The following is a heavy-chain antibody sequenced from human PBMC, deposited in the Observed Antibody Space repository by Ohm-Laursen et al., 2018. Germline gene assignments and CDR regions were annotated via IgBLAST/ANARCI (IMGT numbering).Heavy chain of an antibody. J-gene: IGHJ5*02. V-gene: IGHV3-66*02. CDR3: AREVT. CDR1: GFTFSDYY. D-gene: IGHD3-10*01. CDR2: IYSDGST. Sequence: SLRLSCAASGFTFSDYYMNWVRQAPGKGLEWVSVIYSDGSTYYADSVKGRFTISRDNSKNTLYLQMGSLRAEDMAVYYCAREVTWGQGTLVTVSS.